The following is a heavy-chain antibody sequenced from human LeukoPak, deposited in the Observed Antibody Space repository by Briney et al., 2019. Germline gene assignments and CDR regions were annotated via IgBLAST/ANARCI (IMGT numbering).Heavy chain of an antibody. CDR3: AREGWFGELFFDAFDI. CDR1: GFTFSSYG. D-gene: IGHD3-10*01. V-gene: IGHV3-30*19. CDR2: ISYDGSNK. J-gene: IGHJ3*02. Sequence: GGSLRLSCAASGFTFSSYGMHWVRQAPGKGLEWVAVISYDGSNKYYADSVKGRFTISRDNSKNTLYLQMNSLRAEDTAVYYCAREGWFGELFFDAFDIWGQGTMVTVSS.